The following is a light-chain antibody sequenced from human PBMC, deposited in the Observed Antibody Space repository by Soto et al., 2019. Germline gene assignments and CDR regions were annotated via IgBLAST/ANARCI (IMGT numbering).Light chain of an antibody. V-gene: IGLV2-14*03. J-gene: IGLJ1*01. CDR2: DVS. CDR1: SSDVGGYNY. Sequence: QPALTQPASVSGSPGQSITISCTGTSSDVGGYNYVSWYQHHPGKAPKLMIFDVSNRPSGVSNRFSDPKSGNTASLTSSGRQPEVEAVYYCICYTPINTRQIVFATGTKLTVL. CDR3: ICYTPINTRQIV.